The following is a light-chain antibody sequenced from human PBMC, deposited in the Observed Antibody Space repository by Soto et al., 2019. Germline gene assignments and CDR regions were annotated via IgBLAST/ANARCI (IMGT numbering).Light chain of an antibody. CDR3: QQFGSSPWT. J-gene: IGKJ1*01. CDR2: GAS. Sequence: EIVLTQSPGTLSLSPGERATLSCRASQSMSSSSLVWYKQKPGQAPRLLIYGASSRATGIPDRFSGSGSGTDFALTISRLEPEDFAVYYCQQFGSSPWTFGQGTKVDIK. CDR1: QSMSSSS. V-gene: IGKV3-20*01.